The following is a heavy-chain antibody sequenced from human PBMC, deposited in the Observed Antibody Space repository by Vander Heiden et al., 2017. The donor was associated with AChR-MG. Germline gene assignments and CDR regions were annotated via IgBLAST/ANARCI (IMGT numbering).Heavy chain of an antibody. V-gene: IGHV3-30-3*01. Sequence: QVQLVESGGGVVQPGRSLRLSCAASGFTFSSYAMHWVLQAPGKGLEWVAVISYDGSNKYYADSVKGRFTISRDNSKNTLYLQMNSLRAEDTAVYYCAREIWGQMATAFDYWGQGTLVTVSS. CDR1: GFTFSSYA. J-gene: IGHJ4*02. CDR2: ISYDGSNK. CDR3: AREIWGQMATAFDY. D-gene: IGHD5-18*01.